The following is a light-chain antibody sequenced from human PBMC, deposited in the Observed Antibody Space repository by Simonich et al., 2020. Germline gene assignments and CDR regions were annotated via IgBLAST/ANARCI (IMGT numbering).Light chain of an antibody. Sequence: EIVLTQSPGTLSLSPGARATLSCRASQSVSSSYLAWYQQQPGQAPWLLIYGASSRATGIPDRFSGSGSGTDFTLTISRLEPEDFAVCYCQQYGSSPYTFGQGTKLEIK. V-gene: IGKV3-20*01. CDR3: QQYGSSPYT. J-gene: IGKJ2*01. CDR1: QSVSSSY. CDR2: GAS.